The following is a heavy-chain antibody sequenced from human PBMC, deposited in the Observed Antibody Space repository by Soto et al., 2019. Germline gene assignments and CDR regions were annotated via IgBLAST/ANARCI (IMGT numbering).Heavy chain of an antibody. Sequence: GGSLRLSCAASGFTFDDYAMHWVRQAPGKGLEWVSGISWNSGSIGYADSVKGRFTISRDNAKNSLYLQMNSLRAEDTALYYCAKARWVHLGESYPIFDYWGQGTLVTVSS. V-gene: IGHV3-9*01. J-gene: IGHJ4*02. CDR3: AKARWVHLGESYPIFDY. D-gene: IGHD3-16*01. CDR2: ISWNSGSI. CDR1: GFTFDDYA.